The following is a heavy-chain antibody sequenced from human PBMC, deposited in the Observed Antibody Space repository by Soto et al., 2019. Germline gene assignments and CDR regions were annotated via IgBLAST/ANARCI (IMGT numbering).Heavy chain of an antibody. D-gene: IGHD4-17*01. J-gene: IGHJ6*03. Sequence: PSETLSLTCTVSGGSISSYYWSWIRQPPGKGLEWIGYIYYSGSTNYNPSLKSRVTISVDTSKNQFSLKLSSVTAADTAVYYCARTTLGYYYMDVWGKGTTVTVS. CDR2: IYYSGST. V-gene: IGHV4-59*08. CDR3: ARTTLGYYYMDV. CDR1: GGSISSYY.